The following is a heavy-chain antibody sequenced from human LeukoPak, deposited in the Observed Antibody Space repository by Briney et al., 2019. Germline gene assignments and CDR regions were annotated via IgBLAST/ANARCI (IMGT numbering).Heavy chain of an antibody. Sequence: PGGFLRLSCAASGFTFSSYWLHWVRQAPGRGLVWVSRINSDGSSTSYADSVKGRFSISRDNAKNTLYLQMNSLRAEDTAVYYCARDFGQQPNNWFDPWGQGTLVTVSS. CDR1: GFTFSSYW. V-gene: IGHV3-74*01. D-gene: IGHD3-10*01. J-gene: IGHJ5*02. CDR2: INSDGSST. CDR3: ARDFGQQPNNWFDP.